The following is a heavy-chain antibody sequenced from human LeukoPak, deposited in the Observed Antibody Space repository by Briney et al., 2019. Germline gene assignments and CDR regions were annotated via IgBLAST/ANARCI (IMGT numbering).Heavy chain of an antibody. V-gene: IGHV4-61*02. CDR1: GGSISSGSYY. Sequence: SETLSLTCTVSGGSISSGSYYWSWIRQPAGKGLEWIGRIYTSGSTNYNPSLKSRVTISVDTSKNQFSLKLSSVTAADTAVYYCARDPIRPYYYDSSGYGAFDIWGQGTMVTVS. CDR3: ARDPIRPYYYDSSGYGAFDI. J-gene: IGHJ3*02. D-gene: IGHD3-22*01. CDR2: IYTSGST.